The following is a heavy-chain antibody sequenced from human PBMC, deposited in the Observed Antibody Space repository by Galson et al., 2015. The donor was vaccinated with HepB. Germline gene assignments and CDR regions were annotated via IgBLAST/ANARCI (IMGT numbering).Heavy chain of an antibody. V-gene: IGHV3-30-3*01. D-gene: IGHD3-10*01. CDR2: ISYDGSNT. Sequence: SLRLSCAASGFTFRSYAMHWVRQAPGKWLEWVSVISYDGSNTNYADSAKGRFTISRDNSKNALHLKMSSLRVEDTAVYYCGRDRQSGGRRDAFDIWGQGTMVTVSS. CDR1: GFTFRSYA. CDR3: GRDRQSGGRRDAFDI. J-gene: IGHJ3*02.